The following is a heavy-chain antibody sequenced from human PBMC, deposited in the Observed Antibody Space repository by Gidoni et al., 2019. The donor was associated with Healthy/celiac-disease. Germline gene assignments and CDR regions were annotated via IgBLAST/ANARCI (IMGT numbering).Heavy chain of an antibody. CDR3: ARDGDGAAADYFDY. D-gene: IGHD6-13*01. CDR1: GGPISSGDYY. CDR2: SYYSGST. J-gene: IGHJ4*02. Sequence: QVQLQESGPGLVKPSQTLSLTCTVSGGPISSGDYYWSWIRQPPGKGLEWIGCSYYSGSTYYNPSPKSRVTISVDTSKNQFSLKLSSVTAADTAVYYCARDGDGAAADYFDYWGQGTLVTVSS. V-gene: IGHV4-30-4*01.